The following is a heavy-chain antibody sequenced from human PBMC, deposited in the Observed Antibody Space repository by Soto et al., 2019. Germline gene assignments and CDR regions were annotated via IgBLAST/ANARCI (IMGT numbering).Heavy chain of an antibody. Sequence: QVQLVQSGAEVKKPGSSVRVSCKASGTIFSSYTISWVRQAPGQGLEWMGRIIPILGETNSAQKFQGRVTLTADKSTNTAYMELKSLRLEDTALYYCARGLGGRMDDW. CDR2: IIPILGET. J-gene: IGHJ6*01. CDR3: ARGLGGRMDD. D-gene: IGHD3-16*01. CDR1: GTIFSSYT. V-gene: IGHV1-69*08.